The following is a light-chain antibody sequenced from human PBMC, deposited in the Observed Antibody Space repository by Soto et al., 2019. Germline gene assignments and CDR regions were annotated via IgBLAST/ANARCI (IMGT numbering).Light chain of an antibody. V-gene: IGLV2-14*01. CDR2: EVS. Sequence: QSALTQPASVSGSPGQSITISCTGTSSDVGGYNYVSWYQQHPGKAPKLMIYEVSNRPSGVSNRFSGSKSGNTASLTISGLPAEDEADYYCSSYTSSSTSRVFGTGTKVTVL. CDR1: SSDVGGYNY. J-gene: IGLJ1*01. CDR3: SSYTSSSTSRV.